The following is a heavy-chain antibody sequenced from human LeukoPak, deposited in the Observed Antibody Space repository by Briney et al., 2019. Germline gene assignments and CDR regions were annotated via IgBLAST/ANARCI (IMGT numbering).Heavy chain of an antibody. CDR1: GGTFSSYA. CDR2: IIPIFGTA. Sequence: VASVKVSCKASGGTFSSYAISWVRQAPGQGLEWMGGIIPIFGTANYAQKLQGRVTITADESTSTADRELSSLRSEDTAVYYCARAPYSSGWYVLFDPWGQGTLVTVSS. V-gene: IGHV1-69*13. J-gene: IGHJ5*02. CDR3: ARAPYSSGWYVLFDP. D-gene: IGHD6-19*01.